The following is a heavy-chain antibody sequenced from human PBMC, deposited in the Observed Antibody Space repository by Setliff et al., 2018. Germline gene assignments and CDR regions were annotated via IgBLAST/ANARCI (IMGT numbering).Heavy chain of an antibody. D-gene: IGHD2-2*01. CDR2: ISAYNGYI. CDR3: TRDTNIVVVPPHRTAFDI. CDR1: GYTFSNYG. V-gene: IGHV1-18*01. J-gene: IGHJ3*02. Sequence: GASVKVSCKASGYTFSNYGISWVRQAPGQGLEWIGWISAYNGYIIYAQKLQGRVTMTTDTSTGTADMELRNLRSDDTAVYYCTRDTNIVVVPPHRTAFDIWGQGTMVTVSS.